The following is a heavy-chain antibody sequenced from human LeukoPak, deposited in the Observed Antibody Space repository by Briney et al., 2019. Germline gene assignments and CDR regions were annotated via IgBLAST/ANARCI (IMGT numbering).Heavy chain of an antibody. D-gene: IGHD1-26*01. CDR2: ISGSGGST. V-gene: IGHV3-23*01. CDR1: GFTFSSYA. Sequence: PGGSLRLSCAASGFTFSSYAMSWVRQAPGKGLEWVSAISGSGGSTYYADSVEGRFTISRDNSKNTLYLQMNSLRAEDTAVYYCAEDLSWELLPYYFDYWGQRTLVTVSS. CDR3: AEDLSWELLPYYFDY. J-gene: IGHJ4*02.